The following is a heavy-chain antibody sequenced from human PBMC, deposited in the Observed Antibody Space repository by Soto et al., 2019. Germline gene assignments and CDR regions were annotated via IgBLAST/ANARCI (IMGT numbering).Heavy chain of an antibody. Sequence: SETLSLTCSVSGGSIISSSYSLSWIRQPPGKGLEWMGSINYSGSTYYNPSLKSRVTITVDTSKNQFSLKLSSVTAADTAVYYWASPNGDYGGGYYFDYWGQGTQVTVSS. CDR2: INYSGST. CDR1: GGSIISSSYS. CDR3: ASPNGDYGGGYYFDY. D-gene: IGHD4-17*01. V-gene: IGHV4-39*01. J-gene: IGHJ4*02.